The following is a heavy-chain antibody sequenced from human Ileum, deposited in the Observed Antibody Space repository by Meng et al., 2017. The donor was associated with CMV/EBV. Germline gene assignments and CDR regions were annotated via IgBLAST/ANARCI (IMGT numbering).Heavy chain of an antibody. CDR3: VKDPHSSNYAVGFDL. CDR2: IEDSGHTT. Sequence: SGVTFSNFAMTWVRQVPGKGLEWVSGIEDSGHTTHYADSVRGRFTISRDNSENTVYLEMNSLRVEDTAVYYCVKDPHSSNYAVGFDLWGQGSLVTVSS. J-gene: IGHJ5*02. CDR1: GVTFSNFA. V-gene: IGHV3-23*01. D-gene: IGHD4-11*01.